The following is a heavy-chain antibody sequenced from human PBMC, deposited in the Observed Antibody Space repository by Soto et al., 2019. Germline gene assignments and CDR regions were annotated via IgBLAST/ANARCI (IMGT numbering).Heavy chain of an antibody. CDR1: GFTFDDYA. CDR3: AKDDKYSSSSHFDY. J-gene: IGHJ4*02. Sequence: SLRLSCAASGFTFDDYAMHWVRQAPGKGLEWVSGISRNSGSIGYADSVKGRFTISRDNAKNSLYLQMNSLRAEDTALYYCAKDDKYSSSSHFDYWGQGTLVTVSS. CDR2: ISRNSGSI. D-gene: IGHD6-6*01. V-gene: IGHV3-9*01.